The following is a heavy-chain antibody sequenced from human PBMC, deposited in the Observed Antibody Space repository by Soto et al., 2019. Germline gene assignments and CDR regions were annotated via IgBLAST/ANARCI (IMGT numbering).Heavy chain of an antibody. Sequence: GGSLRLSCAASGFTFSSFHMNWVRQAPGRGLEWVAYITSSSDTIYYSDSVKGRFTISRDNGKNSLFLQMNSLRDEGTAVYYCATDPLKYDSSWYVDWWLYPWGQGTLVTVSS. CDR1: GFTFSSFH. D-gene: IGHD6-13*01. CDR3: ATDPLKYDSSWYVDWWLYP. J-gene: IGHJ5*02. V-gene: IGHV3-48*02. CDR2: ITSSSDTI.